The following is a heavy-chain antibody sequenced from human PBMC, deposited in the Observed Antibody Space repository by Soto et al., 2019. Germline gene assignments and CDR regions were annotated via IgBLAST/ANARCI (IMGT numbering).Heavy chain of an antibody. Sequence: EVQLLESGGGLVQPGGSLRLSCAASGFTFSSYAMSWVRQAPGKGLEWVSAISGSGGSTYYADSVKGRFTISRDNSKTTMHLQMNSLIADDTAVYYCAKGRSSWQKAYYSYYCMDVWGQGATVTVSS. D-gene: IGHD6-13*01. J-gene: IGHJ6*02. CDR3: AKGRSSWQKAYYSYYCMDV. CDR2: ISGSGGST. V-gene: IGHV3-23*01. CDR1: GFTFSSYA.